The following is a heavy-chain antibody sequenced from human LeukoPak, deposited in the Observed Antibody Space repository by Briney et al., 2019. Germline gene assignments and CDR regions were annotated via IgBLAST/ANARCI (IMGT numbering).Heavy chain of an antibody. Sequence: GASVKVSCKASGYTFIGYYIHWVRQAPGQGLEWMGWINPNSGGTNYAQKFQGRVTMTWDTSISTTYMELSRLRSDDTAVYYCASEKTYYDILTGPRGAFDIWGQGTMVTVSS. V-gene: IGHV1-2*02. D-gene: IGHD3-9*01. CDR2: INPNSGGT. J-gene: IGHJ3*02. CDR3: ASEKTYYDILTGPRGAFDI. CDR1: GYTFIGYY.